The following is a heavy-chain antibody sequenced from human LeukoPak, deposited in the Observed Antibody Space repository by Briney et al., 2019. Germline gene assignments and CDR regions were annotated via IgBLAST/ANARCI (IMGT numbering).Heavy chain of an antibody. J-gene: IGHJ4*02. CDR3: AKGLNGVSYSFDY. CDR1: XFTFGDFS. CDR2: ISGDGLTT. D-gene: IGHD2-8*01. V-gene: IGHV3-43*02. Sequence: QPGGSLRLSCAASXFTFGDFSMHWVRQTPGKGLEWISLISGDGLTTHYGDSVRGRFTISRNNSKNSLYLQMNGLRTEDTAFDYCAKGLNGVSYSFDYWGRGTLVTVSS.